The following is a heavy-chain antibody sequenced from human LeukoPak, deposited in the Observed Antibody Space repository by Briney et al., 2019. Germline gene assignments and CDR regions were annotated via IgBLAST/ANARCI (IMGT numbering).Heavy chain of an antibody. J-gene: IGHJ4*02. V-gene: IGHV3-13*01. CDR2: VGTAGDT. CDR3: ARSHLYYGSGIDY. CDR1: GFTFSSYD. D-gene: IGHD3-10*01. Sequence: PGGSLRLSCAASGFTFSSYDMHWVRQATGKGLEWVSAVGTAGDTYYPGSVKGRFTISRENAKNSLFLQMNSLRAGDTAVYYCARSHLYYGSGIDYWGQGTLVTVSS.